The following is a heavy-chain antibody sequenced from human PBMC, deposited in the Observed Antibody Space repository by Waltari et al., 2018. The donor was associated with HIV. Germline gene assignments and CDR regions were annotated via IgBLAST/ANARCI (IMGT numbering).Heavy chain of an antibody. Sequence: EVQLVESGGGLVQPGRSLRLSCAAAGLPLEDYAMHWVRQVSGKGLEWVSGISWNSDSTGYADSVKGRFTISRDNAKTSLYLQMNSLRTEDTALYYCTKAESFFHPPDYWGQGTLVTVSS. J-gene: IGHJ4*02. CDR2: ISWNSDST. D-gene: IGHD3-10*01. CDR1: GLPLEDYA. CDR3: TKAESFFHPPDY. V-gene: IGHV3-9*01.